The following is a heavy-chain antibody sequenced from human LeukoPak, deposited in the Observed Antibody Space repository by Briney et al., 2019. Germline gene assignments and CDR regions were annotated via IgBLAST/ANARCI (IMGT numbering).Heavy chain of an antibody. CDR1: GYTFTGYY. CDR3: ARAHYDILTGYYTDAFDI. Sequence: GASVKVSCKASGYTFTGYYMHWVRQAPGQGLEWMGWINPNSGGTNYAQKFQGRVTMTRDTSISTAYMELSRLRFDDTAVYYCARAHYDILTGYYTDAFDIWGQGTMVTVSS. D-gene: IGHD3-9*01. V-gene: IGHV1-2*02. J-gene: IGHJ3*02. CDR2: INPNSGGT.